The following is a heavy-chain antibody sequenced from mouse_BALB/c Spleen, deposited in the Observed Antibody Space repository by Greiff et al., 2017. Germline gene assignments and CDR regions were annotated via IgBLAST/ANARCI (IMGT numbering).Heavy chain of an antibody. Sequence: QVQLQQPGAELVKPGASVKLSCKASGYTFTSYWMHWVKQRPGQGLEWIGEINPSNGRTNYNEKFKSKATLTVDKSSSTAYMQLSSLTSEDSAVYYCARGGYDYDGKWFAYWGQGTLVTVSA. CDR3: ARGGYDYDGKWFAY. V-gene: IGHV1S81*02. J-gene: IGHJ3*01. CDR2: INPSNGRT. CDR1: GYTFTSYW. D-gene: IGHD2-4*01.